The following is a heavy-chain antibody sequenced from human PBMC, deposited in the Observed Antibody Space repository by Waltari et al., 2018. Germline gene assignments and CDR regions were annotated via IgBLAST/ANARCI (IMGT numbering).Heavy chain of an antibody. CDR1: GFTFSSYG. J-gene: IGHJ4*02. D-gene: IGHD6-6*01. Sequence: QVQLVESGGGVVQPGRSLRLSCAASGFTFSSYGMHWVRQAPGKGLEWVAVIWYDGSNKYYADSVKGRFTISRDNSKNTLYLQMNSLRAEDTAMYYCAKARYMSSSSSSPGVDYWGQGTLVTVSS. V-gene: IGHV3-33*06. CDR3: AKARYMSSSSSSPGVDY. CDR2: IWYDGSNK.